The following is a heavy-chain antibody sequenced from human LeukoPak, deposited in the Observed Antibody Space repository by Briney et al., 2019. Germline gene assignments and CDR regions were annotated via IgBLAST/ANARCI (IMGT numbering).Heavy chain of an antibody. D-gene: IGHD4-17*01. V-gene: IGHV4-59*08. CDR2: IYYSGST. CDR3: ASLTTVTQGYFDS. J-gene: IGHJ4*01. Sequence: SETLSLTCTVSGGSISSYYWSWIRQPPGKGLEWIGYIYYSGSTNYNPSLKSRLTISVDTSKNQFSLKLSSVTATDTAVYYCASLTTVTQGYFDSWGQEPWSPSPQ. CDR1: GGSISSYY.